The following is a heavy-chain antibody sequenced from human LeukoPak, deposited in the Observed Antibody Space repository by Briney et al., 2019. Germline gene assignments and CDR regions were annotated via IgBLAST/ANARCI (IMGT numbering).Heavy chain of an antibody. CDR3: AKMRRGGSTGDFDY. J-gene: IGHJ4*02. CDR1: GFNFSNYA. V-gene: IGHV3-23*03. D-gene: IGHD3-16*01. CDR2: IYTGGST. Sequence: GGSLRLSCAASGFNFSNYAMSWVRQAPGKGLEWVSVIYTGGSTYYADSVKGRFTISRDNAKNSLYLQMNSLRAEDTALYYCAKMRRGGSTGDFDYWGQGTLVTVSS.